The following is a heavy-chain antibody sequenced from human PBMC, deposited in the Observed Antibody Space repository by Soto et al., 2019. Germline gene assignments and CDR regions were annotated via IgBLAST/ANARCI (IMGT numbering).Heavy chain of an antibody. CDR2: ISGSGGST. D-gene: IGHD3-22*01. V-gene: IGHV3-23*01. J-gene: IGHJ5*02. Sequence: LRLSCAASGFTFSSYAMSWVRQAPGKGLEWVSAISGSGGSTYYADSVKGRFTISRDNSKNTLYLQMNSLRAEDTAVYYCARTHYYDSSGYYYVGNWFDPWGQGTLVTVSS. CDR1: GFTFSSYA. CDR3: ARTHYYDSSGYYYVGNWFDP.